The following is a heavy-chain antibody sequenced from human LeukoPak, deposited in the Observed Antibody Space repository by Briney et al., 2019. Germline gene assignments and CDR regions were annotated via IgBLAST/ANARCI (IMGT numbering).Heavy chain of an antibody. CDR3: ASYSGSYKNWFDP. D-gene: IGHD1-26*01. V-gene: IGHV4-39*07. CDR1: GGSISSSSYY. Sequence: SETLSLTCTVSGGSISSSSYYLGWIRQPPGKGLEWIGSIYYSGSTYYNPSLKSRVTISVDTSKNQFSLKLSSVTAADTAVYYCASYSGSYKNWFDPWGQGTLVTVSS. CDR2: IYYSGST. J-gene: IGHJ5*02.